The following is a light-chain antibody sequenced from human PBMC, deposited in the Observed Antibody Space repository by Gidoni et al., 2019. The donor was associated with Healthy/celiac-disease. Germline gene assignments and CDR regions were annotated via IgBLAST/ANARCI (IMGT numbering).Light chain of an antibody. V-gene: IGKV3-11*01. CDR2: DAS. J-gene: IGKJ4*01. CDR1: QSVSSY. CDR3: QQRSNWPPLT. Sequence: EIVLTQSTATLSLSPGERATLSCRARQSVSSYLAWYQPKPGQAPRLLIYDASNRATGIPARFSGSWSGTDFTLTISSLEPEDFAVYYCQQRSNWPPLTFGGGTKVEIK.